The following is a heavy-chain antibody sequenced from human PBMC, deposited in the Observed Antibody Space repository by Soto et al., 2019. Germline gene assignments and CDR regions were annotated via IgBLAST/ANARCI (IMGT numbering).Heavy chain of an antibody. V-gene: IGHV3-33*01. D-gene: IGHD3-9*01. Sequence: PGGSLRLSCAASGFTFSSYGMHLVRQAPGKGLEWVAVIWYDGSNKYYADSVKGRFTISRDNSKNTLYLQMNSLRAEDTAVYYWARARAPYFDIYMDVWGKGTTVTVSS. CDR3: ARARAPYFDIYMDV. CDR2: IWYDGSNK. CDR1: GFTFSSYG. J-gene: IGHJ6*03.